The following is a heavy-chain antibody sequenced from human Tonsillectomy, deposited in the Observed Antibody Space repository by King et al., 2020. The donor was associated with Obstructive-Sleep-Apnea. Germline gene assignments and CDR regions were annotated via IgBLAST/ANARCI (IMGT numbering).Heavy chain of an antibody. Sequence: VQLQESGPGLVKPSETLSLTCTGSGGSISSNYWSWIRQPPGKGLEWIGYIYNSGSTNYNPSLKSRVTITVDTSKNQFSLKLRSVTAAETAVYYCARHPYYYYGMDVWGQGTTVTVSS. CDR3: ARHPYYYYGMDV. J-gene: IGHJ6*02. V-gene: IGHV4-59*08. CDR2: IYNSGST. CDR1: GGSISSNY.